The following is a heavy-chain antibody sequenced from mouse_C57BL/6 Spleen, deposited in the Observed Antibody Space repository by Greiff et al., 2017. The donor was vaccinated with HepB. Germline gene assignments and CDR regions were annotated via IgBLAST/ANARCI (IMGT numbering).Heavy chain of an antibody. Sequence: DVKLVESGGGLVQPGGSMKLSCVASGFTFSNYWMNWVRQSPEKGLEWVAQIRLKSDNYATHYAESVKGRFTISRDDSKSSVYLQMNNLRAEDTGIYYCTVDWDEGYFDVWGTGTTVTVSS. V-gene: IGHV6-3*01. CDR1: GFTFSNYW. D-gene: IGHD4-1*01. CDR2: IRLKSDNYAT. J-gene: IGHJ1*03. CDR3: TVDWDEGYFDV.